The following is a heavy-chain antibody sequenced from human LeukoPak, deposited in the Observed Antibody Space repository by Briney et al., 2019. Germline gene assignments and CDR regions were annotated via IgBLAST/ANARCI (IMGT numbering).Heavy chain of an antibody. Sequence: GGSLRLSCAASGFTVSSNYMSWVRQAPGKGLEWVSVIYSGGSTYYADSVKGRFTISRDNSKNTLYLQMNSLRAEDTAVYYCARDSMVRGVITDGAFDIWGQGTMVTVSS. D-gene: IGHD3-10*01. CDR2: IYSGGST. J-gene: IGHJ3*02. CDR1: GFTVSSNY. V-gene: IGHV3-53*01. CDR3: ARDSMVRGVITDGAFDI.